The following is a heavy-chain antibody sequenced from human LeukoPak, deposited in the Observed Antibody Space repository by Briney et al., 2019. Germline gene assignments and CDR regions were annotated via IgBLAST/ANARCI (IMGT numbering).Heavy chain of an antibody. CDR1: GGSISSYY. CDR2: MYYSGST. V-gene: IGHV4-59*08. D-gene: IGHD6-19*01. CDR3: ARNLGSGWYYDY. J-gene: IGHJ4*02. Sequence: SETRSLTCTVSGGSISSYYWSWIRQPPEEGLEWIGYMYYSGSTNYNPSLRSRVTISVETSKNQFSLRLSSVTAADTAVYYCARNLGSGWYYDYWGQGILVTVSS.